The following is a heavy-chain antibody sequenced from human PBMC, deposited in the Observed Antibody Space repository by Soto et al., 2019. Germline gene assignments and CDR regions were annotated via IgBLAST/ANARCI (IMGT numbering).Heavy chain of an antibody. CDR1: GFTCRSFT. V-gene: IGHV3-21*01. J-gene: IGHJ5*02. CDR3: TRDASRDSSARGWFDP. CDR2: ISSNSAYI. Sequence: PGGSLRLSCAASGFTCRSFTMNWVRQAPGKGLEWVSTISSNSAYIYYTDALRGRFTISRDNAKNSLHLQMNSLRAEDTAVYYCTRDASRDSSARGWFDPWGPGTLVTVSS. D-gene: IGHD6-13*01.